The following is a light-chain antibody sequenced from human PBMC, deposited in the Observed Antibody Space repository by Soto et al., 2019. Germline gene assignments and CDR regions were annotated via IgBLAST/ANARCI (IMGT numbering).Light chain of an antibody. J-gene: IGKJ1*01. CDR1: QSVSSNY. Sequence: ETVLTQSPGTLSLSPGERATLSCRASQSVSSNYLAWYQQKPGQAPRLLMYGASTRATGIPDRFSGSGSGTNFHLTISRLEPEDFAVYYCQQFGRSPPSWTFGQGTKVEIK. CDR3: QQFGRSPPSWT. CDR2: GAS. V-gene: IGKV3-20*01.